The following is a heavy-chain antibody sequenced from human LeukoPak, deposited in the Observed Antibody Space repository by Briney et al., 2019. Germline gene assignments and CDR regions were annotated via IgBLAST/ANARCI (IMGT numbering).Heavy chain of an antibody. CDR2: IKQDGSEK. CDR1: GFTFSNYN. CDR3: ARDYNSYYFDY. J-gene: IGHJ4*02. V-gene: IGHV3-7*03. Sequence: GGSLRLSCAASGFTFSNYNMSWVRQAPGKGLEWVANIKQDGSEKYYVDSVKGRFTISRDNAKNSLYLQMNSLRAEDTAVYYCARDYNSYYFDYWGQGTLVTVSS. D-gene: IGHD5-24*01.